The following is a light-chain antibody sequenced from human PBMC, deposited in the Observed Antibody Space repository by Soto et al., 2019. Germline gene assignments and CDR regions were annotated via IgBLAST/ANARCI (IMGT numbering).Light chain of an antibody. Sequence: QSVLTQPPSVSEAPRQRVTISCSGSRSNIGNNAVSWYQQLPGKAPKLLIYYDDLLPSGVSDRFSGSKSGTSASLAISRLQSEDEADYYCAAWDDSLNGRVFGGGTKLTVL. CDR2: YDD. J-gene: IGLJ2*01. CDR1: RSNIGNNA. CDR3: AAWDDSLNGRV. V-gene: IGLV1-36*01.